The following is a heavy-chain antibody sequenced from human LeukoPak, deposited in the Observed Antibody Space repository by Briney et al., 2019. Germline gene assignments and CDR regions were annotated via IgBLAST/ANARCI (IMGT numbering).Heavy chain of an antibody. J-gene: IGHJ4*02. CDR2: INPNSGGT. CDR3: ARTSRYYGSGSRYFDY. V-gene: IGHV1-2*02. CDR1: GYTFTGYY. D-gene: IGHD3-10*01. Sequence: VKVSCKASGYTFTGYYMHWVRQAPGQGLEWMGWINPNSGGTNYAQKLQGRVTMTTDTSTSTAYMELRSLRSDDTAVYYCARTSRYYGSGSRYFDYWGQGTLVTVSS.